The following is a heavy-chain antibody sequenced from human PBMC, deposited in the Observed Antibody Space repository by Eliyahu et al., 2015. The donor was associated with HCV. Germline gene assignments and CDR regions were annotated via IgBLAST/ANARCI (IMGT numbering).Heavy chain of an antibody. D-gene: IGHD3-3*01. V-gene: IGHV3-23*01. CDR2: ISGSADRT. J-gene: IGHJ6*02. Sequence: EVQLLESGGGLVQPGGSLRLSCEASGFTFSRNAMSWVRQAPGKGLEWVSVISGSADRTYYADSLKGRFTISRDNSKNTLYLQMDSLRAEDTAVYYCAKNGNDFWSGYYGAMDVWGQGTTVTVSS. CDR1: GFTFSRNA. CDR3: AKNGNDFWSGYYGAMDV.